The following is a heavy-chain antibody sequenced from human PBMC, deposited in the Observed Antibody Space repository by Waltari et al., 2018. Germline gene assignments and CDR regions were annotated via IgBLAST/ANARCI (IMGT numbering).Heavy chain of an antibody. CDR1: GGSISSYY. CDR3: ARLTYYDFWSGYYGYYYYYMDV. J-gene: IGHJ6*03. D-gene: IGHD3-3*01. V-gene: IGHV4-59*13. CDR2: IYYSGST. Sequence: QVQLQESGPGLVKPSETLSLTCTVPGGSISSYYWTCTLQPPGRGPGWVGNIYYSGSTNYNPSLKSRVTISVDTSKNQFSLKLSSVTAADTAVYYCARLTYYDFWSGYYGYYYYYMDVWGKGTTVTVSS.